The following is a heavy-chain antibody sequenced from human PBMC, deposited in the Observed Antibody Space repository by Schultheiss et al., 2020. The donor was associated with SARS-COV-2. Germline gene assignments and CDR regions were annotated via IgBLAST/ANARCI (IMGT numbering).Heavy chain of an antibody. D-gene: IGHD3-16*01. CDR3: ARVGRGAFDY. CDR1: GGSISSYY. Sequence: SETLSLTCTVSGGSISSYYWSWIRQPAGKGLEWIGSIYHSGSTYYNPSLKSRVTISIYTSKNQFSLKLSSVTAADTAVYYCARVGRGAFDYWGQGTLVTVSS. J-gene: IGHJ4*02. CDR2: IYHSGST. V-gene: IGHV4-4*07.